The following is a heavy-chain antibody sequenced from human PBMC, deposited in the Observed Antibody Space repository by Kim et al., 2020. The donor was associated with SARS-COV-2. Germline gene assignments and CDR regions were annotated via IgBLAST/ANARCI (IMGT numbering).Heavy chain of an antibody. J-gene: IGHJ6*03. CDR3: ARDPLAAAAFMDV. Sequence: KYPQKFQGRVTITRATSASTAYMELSSLRSEDTAVYYCARDPLAAAAFMDVWGKGTTVTVSS. V-gene: IGHV1-3*01. D-gene: IGHD6-13*01.